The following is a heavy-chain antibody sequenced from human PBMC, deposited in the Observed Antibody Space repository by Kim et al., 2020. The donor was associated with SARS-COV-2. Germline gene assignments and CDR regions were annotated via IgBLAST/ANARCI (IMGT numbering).Heavy chain of an antibody. CDR3: TKDLGATVFDA. J-gene: IGHJ3*01. CDR2: LSSSGGRSGDST. D-gene: IGHD1-26*01. CDR1: GFNIGTSA. V-gene: IGHV3-23*01. Sequence: GGSLRLSCVGSGFNIGTSAMSWVRQAPGKGLEWVSGLSSSGGRSGDSTHYAESVRGRFTISRDNPRKAVHLEMSSLRAEDTAVYYCTKDLGATVFDAWG.